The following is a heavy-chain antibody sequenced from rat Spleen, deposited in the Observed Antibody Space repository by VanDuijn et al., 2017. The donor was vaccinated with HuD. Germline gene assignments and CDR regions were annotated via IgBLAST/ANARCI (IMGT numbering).Heavy chain of an antibody. Sequence: QVQLKESGPGLVQPSQTLSLTCTVAGFSLTSYNVHWVRQPPGKGLEWMGVIWNTGGTRYNSALKSRLSLSKDTSKSQVFLKMNSLQTEDTATYYCARGYYGYTPYVMDAWGQGASVTVSS. D-gene: IGHD1-9*01. CDR3: ARGYYGYTPYVMDA. J-gene: IGHJ4*01. V-gene: IGHV2-41*01. CDR2: IWNTGGT. CDR1: GFSLTSYN.